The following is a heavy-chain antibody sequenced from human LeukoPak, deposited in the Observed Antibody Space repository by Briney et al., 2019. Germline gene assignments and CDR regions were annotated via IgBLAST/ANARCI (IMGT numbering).Heavy chain of an antibody. CDR2: IYTSGST. CDR3: ARDGSGSFDY. J-gene: IGHJ4*02. D-gene: IGHD3-10*01. Sequence: SQTLSLXCTVSGGSISSGSYYWSWIRQPAGKGLEWIGRIYTSGSTNYDPSLKSRVTISVDTSKNQFSLKLSSVTAADTAVYYCARDGSGSFDYWGQGTLVTVSS. CDR1: GGSISSGSYY. V-gene: IGHV4-61*02.